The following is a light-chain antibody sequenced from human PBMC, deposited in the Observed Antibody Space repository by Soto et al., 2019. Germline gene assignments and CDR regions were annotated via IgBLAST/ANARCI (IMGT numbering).Light chain of an antibody. CDR2: AVT. Sequence: QSALTQPPSASGSPGQSVAISCTGTSSDVGGQNYVSWYQQHPGKAPKLIIYAVTERPSGVPDRFSGSKSGNTASLTVSGLQTEDEADYFCGSYSSTTTREVFGTGTKVTVL. CDR3: GSYSSTTTREV. V-gene: IGLV2-8*01. J-gene: IGLJ1*01. CDR1: SSDVGGQNY.